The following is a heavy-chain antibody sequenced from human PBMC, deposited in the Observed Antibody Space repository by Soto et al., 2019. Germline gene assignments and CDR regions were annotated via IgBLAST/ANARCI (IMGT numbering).Heavy chain of an antibody. D-gene: IGHD6-19*01. Sequence: GGSLRLSCPASGFTFNNCAMTWVRQAPGKGLEWVSTISGSADVTYYADSVKGRFTTSRDNSNSILYLQMNNLRAEDAAVYYCAKAPGAVAGHFDFWGQGTLVTVSS. CDR1: GFTFNNCA. J-gene: IGHJ4*02. V-gene: IGHV3-23*01. CDR3: AKAPGAVAGHFDF. CDR2: ISGSADVT.